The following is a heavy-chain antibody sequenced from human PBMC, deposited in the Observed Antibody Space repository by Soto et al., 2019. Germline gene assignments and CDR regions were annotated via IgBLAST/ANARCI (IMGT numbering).Heavy chain of an antibody. V-gene: IGHV3-15*01. CDR1: GFTFSNAW. J-gene: IGHJ4*02. CDR3: IGTYSGSSMRFDY. Sequence: EVQLVESGGGLVKPGGSLRLSCAASGFTFSNAWMTWVRQAPGKGLEWVGRVKSKTDGGTIDYAAPVKDRFTISIDDSKTTLYQTMNSLKTEDTAVYYCIGTYSGSSMRFDYWGQGNLVTVSS. D-gene: IGHD5-12*01. CDR2: VKSKTDGGTI.